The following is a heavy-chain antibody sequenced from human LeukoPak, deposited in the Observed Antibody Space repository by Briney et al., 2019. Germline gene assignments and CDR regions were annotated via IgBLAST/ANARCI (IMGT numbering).Heavy chain of an antibody. CDR2: ISGNGGNT. CDR1: EFTFSSYA. CDR3: AGSAYYRDFDY. J-gene: IGHJ4*02. D-gene: IGHD3-22*01. V-gene: IGHV3-23*01. Sequence: GGSLRLSCAASEFTFSSYAMNWVRQAPGKGLEWVSTISGNGGNTYYADSVKGRFTVSRDNSKNSLYLQMNSLRAEDTAVYYCAGSAYYRDFDYWGQGTLVTVSS.